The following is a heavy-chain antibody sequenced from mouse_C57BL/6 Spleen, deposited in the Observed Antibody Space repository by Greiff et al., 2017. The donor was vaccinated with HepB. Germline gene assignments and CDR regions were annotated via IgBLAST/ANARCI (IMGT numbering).Heavy chain of an antibody. Sequence: VQLKQSGPELVKPGASVKISCKASGYSFTDYNMNWVKQSNGKSLEWIGVINPNYGTTSYNQKFKGKATLTVDQSSSTAYMQLNSLTSEDSAVYYCARVEAYSNYDAMDYWGQGTSVTVSS. J-gene: IGHJ4*01. V-gene: IGHV1-39*01. CDR2: INPNYGTT. CDR3: ARVEAYSNYDAMDY. CDR1: GYSFTDYN. D-gene: IGHD2-5*01.